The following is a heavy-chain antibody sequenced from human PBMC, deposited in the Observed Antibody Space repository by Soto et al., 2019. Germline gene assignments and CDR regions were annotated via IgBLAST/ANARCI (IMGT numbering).Heavy chain of an antibody. J-gene: IGHJ4*02. Sequence: GASVKVSCKASGGTFSSYAISWVRQAPGQGLEWMGGIIPIFGTANYAQKFQGRVTITADESTGTAYMELGSLRSEDTAVYYCARDSGIAARYFDYWGQGTLVTVSS. CDR2: IIPIFGTA. V-gene: IGHV1-69*13. D-gene: IGHD6-6*01. CDR3: ARDSGIAARYFDY. CDR1: GGTFSSYA.